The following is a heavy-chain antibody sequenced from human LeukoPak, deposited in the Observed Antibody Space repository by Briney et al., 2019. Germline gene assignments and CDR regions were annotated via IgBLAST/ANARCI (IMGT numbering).Heavy chain of an antibody. CDR2: IYHSGST. Sequence: SETLSLTCAVSCYSISSGYYWGWIRQPPGKGLEWLGSIYHSGSTYYNPSLKSRVTISVDTSKNQFSLKLSSVTAADTAVYYCASRGYSYGYLYYYYYMDVWGKGTTVTVSS. CDR1: CYSISSGYY. CDR3: ASRGYSYGYLYYYYYMDV. D-gene: IGHD5-18*01. J-gene: IGHJ6*03. V-gene: IGHV4-38-2*01.